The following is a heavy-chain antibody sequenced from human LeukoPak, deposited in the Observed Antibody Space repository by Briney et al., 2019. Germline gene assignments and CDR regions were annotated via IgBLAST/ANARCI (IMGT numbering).Heavy chain of an antibody. Sequence: SETLSLTCTVSGGSISSSSYYWGWIRQPPGKGLEWIGSIYYSGSTYYNPSLKSRVTISVDTSKNQFSLKLSSVTAADTAVYYCARFSGHIVVVTAIPGYYFDYWGQGTLVTVSS. CDR1: GGSISSSSYY. J-gene: IGHJ4*02. D-gene: IGHD2-21*02. CDR2: IYYSGST. V-gene: IGHV4-39*07. CDR3: ARFSGHIVVVTAIPGYYFDY.